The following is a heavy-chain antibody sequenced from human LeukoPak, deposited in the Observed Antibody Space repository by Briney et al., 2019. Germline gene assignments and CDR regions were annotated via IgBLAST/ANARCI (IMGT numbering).Heavy chain of an antibody. CDR1: GFTFDDYG. J-gene: IGHJ4*02. D-gene: IGHD4/OR15-4a*01. CDR3: ASHPRLSQGYFDY. V-gene: IGHV3-20*04. CDR2: INWNGGST. Sequence: PGGSLRLSCAASGFTFDDYGMSWVRQAPGKGLEWVSGINWNGGSTGYADSVKGRFTISRDNAKHSLYLQMNSLRAEDTAVYYCASHPRLSQGYFDYWGQGTLVTVSS.